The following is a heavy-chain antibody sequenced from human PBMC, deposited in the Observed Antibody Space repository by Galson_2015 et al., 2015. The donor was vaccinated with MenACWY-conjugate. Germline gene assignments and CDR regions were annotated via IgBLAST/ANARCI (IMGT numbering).Heavy chain of an antibody. CDR2: INPSDSYA. CDR1: GYSFTSFW. D-gene: IGHD5-18*01. J-gene: IGHJ4*02. Sequence: QSGAEVKKPGESLRISCKASGYSFTSFWISWVRQMPGKGLEWMARINPSDSYANYNSSFQGHVTISADKSTGTAFLQWSSLKSSDPAVYFCARHHVNTAMFLDSWGQGTLVTVSS. CDR3: ARHHVNTAMFLDS. V-gene: IGHV5-10-1*01.